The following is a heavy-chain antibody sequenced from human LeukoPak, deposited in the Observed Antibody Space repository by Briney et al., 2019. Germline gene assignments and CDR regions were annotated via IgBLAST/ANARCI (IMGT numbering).Heavy chain of an antibody. CDR1: GFSLSTSGMC. CDR3: ARIRVGNYDILTGYFDY. D-gene: IGHD3-9*01. V-gene: IGHV2-70*01. CDR2: FDWDDDK. Sequence: SGPALVKPIQTLTLTCTFSGFSLSTSGMCVSWIRQPPGKALEWLALFDWDDDKYYSTSLKTRLTISKDTSKNQVVLTMTNMDPVDTATYYCARIRVGNYDILTGYFDYWGQGTLVTVSS. J-gene: IGHJ4*02.